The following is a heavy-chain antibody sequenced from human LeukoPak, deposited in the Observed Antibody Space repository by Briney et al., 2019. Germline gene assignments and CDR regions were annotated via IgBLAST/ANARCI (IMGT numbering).Heavy chain of an antibody. CDR1: GFTFSSYG. CDR2: IWYDGSNK. CDR3: ARDEDYGDYYYYGMDV. V-gene: IGHV3-33*01. J-gene: IGHJ6*02. Sequence: GGSLRLSCAASGFTFSSYGMHWVRQAPGKGLEWVAVIWYDGSNKYYADSVKGRFTISRDNSKNTLYLQMNSLRAEDTAVYYCARDEDYGDYYYYGMDVWGQGTTVTVSS. D-gene: IGHD4-17*01.